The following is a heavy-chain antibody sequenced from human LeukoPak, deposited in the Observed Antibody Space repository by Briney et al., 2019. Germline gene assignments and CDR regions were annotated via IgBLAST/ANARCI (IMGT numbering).Heavy chain of an antibody. D-gene: IGHD1-1*01. CDR3: TRGLGDYNTNWFPVSGY. CDR1: GYTFTSYD. CDR2: MNPKSAHT. V-gene: IGHV1-8*01. Sequence: ASVKVSCKASGYTFTSYDIHWVRQATGHGLEWMGWMNPKSAHTGHAQKFQGRVTMTRDTSINTAYMELSSLRSEDTAIYYCTRGLGDYNTNWFPVSGYWGQGTLVTVSS. J-gene: IGHJ4*02.